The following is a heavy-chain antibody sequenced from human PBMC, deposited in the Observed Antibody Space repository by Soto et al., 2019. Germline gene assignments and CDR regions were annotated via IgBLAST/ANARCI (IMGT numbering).Heavy chain of an antibody. CDR1: GGSFSGYY. CDR2: INHSGST. J-gene: IGHJ6*02. V-gene: IGHV4-34*01. Sequence: SETLSLTCAVYGGSFSGYYWSWIRQPPGKGLEWIGEINHSGSTNYNPSLKSRVTISVDTSKNQFSLKLSSVTAADTAVYYCARGGYSGYYYGMDVWGQGTTVTVSS. CDR3: ARGGYSGYYYGMDV. D-gene: IGHD1-26*01.